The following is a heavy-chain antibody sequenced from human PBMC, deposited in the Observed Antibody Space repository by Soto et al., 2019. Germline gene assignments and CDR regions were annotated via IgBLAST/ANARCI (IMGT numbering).Heavy chain of an antibody. Sequence: GESLKISFHGSGYTFSDYRISWERQMPGKGLGWLGTIDSSDSYITYSPSFQGHVTISADTSISTAFLRWTSLKSSDTAIYSCANLDFTFGSFDVFDLWGQGTMVTVSS. CDR1: GYTFSDYR. D-gene: IGHD3-3*01. V-gene: IGHV5-10-1*01. J-gene: IGHJ4*03. CDR3: ANLDFTFGSFDVFDL. CDR2: IDSSDSYI.